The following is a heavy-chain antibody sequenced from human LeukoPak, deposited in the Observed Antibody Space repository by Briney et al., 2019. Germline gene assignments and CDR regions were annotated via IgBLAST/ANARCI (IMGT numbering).Heavy chain of an antibody. D-gene: IGHD2-15*01. Sequence: GGSLRLSCAASGFTVSTKYMSWVRQAPGKGLEWVSTMYSGGSTYYADSVKGRFTISRDNSKNTLFLHMSGLRAEDTALYFCARGGGLAMAATEPPPDYWGQGTLVTVFS. CDR3: ARGGGLAMAATEPPPDY. CDR2: MYSGGST. CDR1: GFTVSTKY. J-gene: IGHJ4*02. V-gene: IGHV3-53*01.